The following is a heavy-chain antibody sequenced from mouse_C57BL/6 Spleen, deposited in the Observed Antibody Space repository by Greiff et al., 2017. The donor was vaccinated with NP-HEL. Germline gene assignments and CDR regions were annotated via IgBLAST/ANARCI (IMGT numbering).Heavy chain of an antibody. CDR2: IRSKSSNYAT. J-gene: IGHJ2*01. CDR1: GFTFNTYA. D-gene: IGHD2-1*01. Sequence: DVMLVESGGGLVQPKGSLKLSCAASGFTFNTYAMHWVRQAPGKGLEWVARIRSKSSNYATYYADSVKDRFTISRDDSQSMLYLQMNNLKTEDTAMYYCVRVAIYYGNYEAYYFDYWGQGTTLTVSS. V-gene: IGHV10-3*01. CDR3: VRVAIYYGNYEAYYFDY.